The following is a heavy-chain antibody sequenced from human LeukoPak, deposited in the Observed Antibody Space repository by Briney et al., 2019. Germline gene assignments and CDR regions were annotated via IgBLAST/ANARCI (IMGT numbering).Heavy chain of an antibody. D-gene: IGHD3-10*01. V-gene: IGHV4-34*01. CDR3: ARESYLVGFDP. J-gene: IGHJ5*02. CDR2: INHGGST. CDR1: GGSFNSYS. Sequence: SETLSLTCAVHGGSFNSYSWSWIRQPPGKGLEWIGEINHGGSTNYNPSLKSRVTISVDTSRNQFSLKLTSVTAADRGFYYCARESYLVGFDPWGQVALVTVAS.